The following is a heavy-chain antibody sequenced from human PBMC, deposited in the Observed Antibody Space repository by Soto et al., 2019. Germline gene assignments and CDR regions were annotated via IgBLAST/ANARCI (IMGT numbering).Heavy chain of an antibody. D-gene: IGHD3-22*01. Sequence: SETLSLTCTVSGGSISSGDYYWGWIRQPPGKGLEWIGYIYYSGSTYYNPSLKSRVTISVDTSKNQFSLKLSSVTAADTAVYYCARDLSSGYYYVLDYWGQGTLVTVSS. J-gene: IGHJ4*02. CDR3: ARDLSSGYYYVLDY. V-gene: IGHV4-30-4*01. CDR1: GGSISSGDYY. CDR2: IYYSGST.